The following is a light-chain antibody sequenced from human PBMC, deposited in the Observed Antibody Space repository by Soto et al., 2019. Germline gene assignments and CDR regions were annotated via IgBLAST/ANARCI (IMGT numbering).Light chain of an antibody. CDR2: AAS. CDR1: QGINNY. J-gene: IGKJ4*01. CDR3: QQSYTTPLT. Sequence: DIQMTQSPSPLSASVGDRVTITCRASQGINNYLNWYQQKPGEAPKLLIYAASSLQSGVPSRFSGSGSGTHFTLTISSLQPEDFATYLCQQSYTTPLTFGGGTTVEMK. V-gene: IGKV1-39*01.